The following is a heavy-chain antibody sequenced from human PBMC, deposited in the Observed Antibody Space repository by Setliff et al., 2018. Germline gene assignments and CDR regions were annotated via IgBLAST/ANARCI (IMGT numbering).Heavy chain of an antibody. CDR1: GGSISSSSYY. Sequence: KASETLFLTCTVSGGSISSSSYYWGWIRQPPGKGLEWIGSIYYSGSTYYNPSLKSRVTISVDTSKNQFSLKLSSVTAADTAVYYCARVNGYNYMDVWAKGTTVTVSS. J-gene: IGHJ6*03. V-gene: IGHV4-39*07. CDR3: ARVNGYNYMDV. CDR2: IYYSGST.